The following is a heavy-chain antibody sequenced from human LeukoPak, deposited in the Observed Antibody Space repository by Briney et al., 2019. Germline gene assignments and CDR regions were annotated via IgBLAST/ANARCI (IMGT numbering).Heavy chain of an antibody. J-gene: IGHJ4*02. Sequence: GRSLRLSCAASGFTFNRYAMNWVRQAPGKGLEWAAFIWYDGSNKYYADSVKGRFTISRDNSKNTLYLQMNSLRAEDTAVYYCAKDERGYYDSSGYFGAIDYWGQGSLVTVSS. D-gene: IGHD3-22*01. CDR1: GFTFNRYA. CDR3: AKDERGYYDSSGYFGAIDY. V-gene: IGHV3-33*06. CDR2: IWYDGSNK.